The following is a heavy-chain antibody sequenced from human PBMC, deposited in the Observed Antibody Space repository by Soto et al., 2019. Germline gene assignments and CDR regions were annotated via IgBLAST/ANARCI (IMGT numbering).Heavy chain of an antibody. D-gene: IGHD6-19*01. CDR3: AGHRPRGWHNWFDP. CDR1: GGSISSYY. Sequence: QVHLQESGPGLVKPSETLSLTCTVSGGSISSYYWSWIRQPPGKGLEWIGYIYYSGSTNYNPSLKSRVTISVDTSKNQFSLKLSSVTAADTAVYYCAGHRPRGWHNWFDPWGQGTLVTVSS. CDR2: IYYSGST. J-gene: IGHJ5*02. V-gene: IGHV4-59*08.